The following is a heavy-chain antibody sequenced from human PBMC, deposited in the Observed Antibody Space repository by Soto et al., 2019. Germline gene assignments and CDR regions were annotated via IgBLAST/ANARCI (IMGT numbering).Heavy chain of an antibody. V-gene: IGHV1-18*01. CDR1: GYTFTRSG. J-gene: IGHJ6*02. Sequence: GASVKVSCTASGYTFTRSGISWVRQAPGQGLEWMGWISGYNGNTNYAQKLKGRLTMTTDTSTSTAYMELRSLTSDDTAVYYCAREGPAPYYYYGMDVWGQGSTVTVS. CDR3: AREGPAPYYYYGMDV. CDR2: ISGYNGNT.